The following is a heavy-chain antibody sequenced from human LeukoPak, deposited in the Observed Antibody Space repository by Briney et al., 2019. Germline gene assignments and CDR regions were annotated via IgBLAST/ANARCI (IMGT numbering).Heavy chain of an antibody. CDR1: GASISSYY. D-gene: IGHD3-3*01. J-gene: IGHJ4*02. Sequence: SETLSLTCTVSGASISSYYWSWIRQPPGKGLEWIGYIYYSGSTNYNPSLKSRVTISVDTSKNQFSLKLSSVTAADTAVYYCAMSTSGVVIYDWGQGTLVTVSS. CDR2: IYYSGST. V-gene: IGHV4-59*01. CDR3: AMSTSGVVIYD.